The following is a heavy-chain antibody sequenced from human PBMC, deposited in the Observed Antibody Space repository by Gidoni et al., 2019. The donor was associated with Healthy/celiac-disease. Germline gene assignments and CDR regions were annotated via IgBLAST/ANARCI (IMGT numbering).Heavy chain of an antibody. J-gene: IGHJ4*02. D-gene: IGHD3-22*01. CDR1: GGTFSSNA. Sequence: QVQLVQPGAEVKKPGSEVKVSRKAPGGTFSSNAISWVRQAPGQGLEWMGGISPICGTANCAQKCQGRVTITADESTSTAYMELSSLRSEDTAVYYGARDRRYYYDCTSRVSFDYWGQGTLVTVSS. CDR2: ISPICGTA. CDR3: ARDRRYYYDCTSRVSFDY. V-gene: IGHV1-69*01.